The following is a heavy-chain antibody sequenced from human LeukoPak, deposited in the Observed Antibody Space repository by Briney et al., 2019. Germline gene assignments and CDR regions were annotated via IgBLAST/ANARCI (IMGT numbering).Heavy chain of an antibody. J-gene: IGHJ4*02. Sequence: GGSLRLSSAASGFTFSSYGMHWVRQAPGKGLEWVAFIRYDGSNKYYADSVKGRFTISRDNSKNTLYLQMNSLRAEDTAVYYCAKDEPVYSSGWYGLDYWGQGTLVTVSS. D-gene: IGHD6-19*01. CDR1: GFTFSSYG. CDR3: AKDEPVYSSGWYGLDY. V-gene: IGHV3-30*02. CDR2: IRYDGSNK.